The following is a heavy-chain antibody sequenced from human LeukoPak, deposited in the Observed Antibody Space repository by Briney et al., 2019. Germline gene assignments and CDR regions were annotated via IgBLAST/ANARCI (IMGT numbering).Heavy chain of an antibody. J-gene: IGHJ5*02. CDR3: ARGRIGYCSSTSCLTGGFDP. V-gene: IGHV1-18*01. Sequence: ASVKVSCKASGYTFTSYGISWVRQAPGQGLEWMGWINAYNGNTNYAQKLQGRVTMTTDTSTSTAYMELRSLRSDDTAVYYCARGRIGYCSSTSCLTGGFDPWGQGTLVTVSS. D-gene: IGHD2-2*01. CDR2: INAYNGNT. CDR1: GYTFTSYG.